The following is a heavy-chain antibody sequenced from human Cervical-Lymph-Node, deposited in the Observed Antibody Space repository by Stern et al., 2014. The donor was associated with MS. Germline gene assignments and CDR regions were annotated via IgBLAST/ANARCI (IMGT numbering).Heavy chain of an antibody. D-gene: IGHD1-26*01. V-gene: IGHV1-69*01. CDR1: GGTLISYP. CDR2: LMPILGTS. Sequence: VQLVQSGAEVKKPGSSVKVSCQASGGTLISYPISCVLQAPGQGLEWLGGLMPILGTSNYAHKFQGRVTITADESTTTIYMELRSLKSEDTAVYYCARHLGSHESGWFDPWGQGTLVTVSS. CDR3: ARHLGSHESGWFDP. J-gene: IGHJ5*02.